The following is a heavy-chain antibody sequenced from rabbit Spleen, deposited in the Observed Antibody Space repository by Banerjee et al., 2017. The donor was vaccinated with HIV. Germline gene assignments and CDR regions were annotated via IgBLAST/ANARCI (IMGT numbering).Heavy chain of an antibody. J-gene: IGHJ4*01. CDR2: IDPLFGTT. V-gene: IGHV1S47*01. D-gene: IGHD2-1*01. Sequence: QEQLVESGGGLIQPGGSLKLSCKASGFDFSSYGVSWVRQAPGKGLEWIAYIDPLFGTTYYANWVNGRFTISSHNAQNTLYLQLNSLTAADTATYFCVRDRANIGGDYGPYYFDLWGPGTLVTVS. CDR3: VRDRANIGGDYGPYYFDL. CDR1: GFDFSSYG.